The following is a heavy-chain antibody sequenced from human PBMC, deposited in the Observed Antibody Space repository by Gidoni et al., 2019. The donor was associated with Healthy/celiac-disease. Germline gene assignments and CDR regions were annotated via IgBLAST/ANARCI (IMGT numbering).Heavy chain of an antibody. D-gene: IGHD4-17*01. Sequence: EVQLVESGGGLVQPGWSLNLSCAASGFPFSGSAMHWVRQASGKGLEWVGRIRSKANSYATAYAASVKGRFTISRDDSKNTAYLQMNSLKTEDTAVYYCTTTNYGERVYWGQGTLVTVSS. J-gene: IGHJ4*02. CDR3: TTTNYGERVY. CDR2: IRSKANSYAT. CDR1: GFPFSGSA. V-gene: IGHV3-73*01.